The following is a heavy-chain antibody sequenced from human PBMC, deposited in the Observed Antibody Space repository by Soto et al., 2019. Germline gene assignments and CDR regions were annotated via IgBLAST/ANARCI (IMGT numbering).Heavy chain of an antibody. D-gene: IGHD6-13*01. CDR1: GFTFSSYA. CDR2: ISGSGGST. V-gene: IGHV3-23*01. J-gene: IGHJ5*02. CDR3: AKAPGIAAAGRSPFDP. Sequence: GGSLRLSCAASGFTFSSYAMSWVRQAPGKGLEWVSAISGSGGSTYYADSVKGRFTISRDNSKNTLYLQMNSLRAEDTAVYYCAKAPGIAAAGRSPFDPWGQGTLVTVS.